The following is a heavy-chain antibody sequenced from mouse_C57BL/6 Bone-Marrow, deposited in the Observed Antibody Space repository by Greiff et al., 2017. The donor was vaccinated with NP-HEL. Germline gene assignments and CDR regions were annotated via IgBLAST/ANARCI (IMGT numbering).Heavy chain of an antibody. CDR3: ARRGMVTTSYYYAMDY. J-gene: IGHJ4*01. CDR2: INSDGGST. V-gene: IGHV5-2*03. D-gene: IGHD2-2*01. CDR1: EYEFPSHD. Sequence: EVMLVESGGGLVQPGESLKLSCESNEYEFPSHDMSWVRKTPEKRLELVAAINSDGGSTYYPDTMERRFIISRDNTKKTLYLQMSSLRSEDTALYYCARRGMVTTSYYYAMDYWGQGTSVTVSS.